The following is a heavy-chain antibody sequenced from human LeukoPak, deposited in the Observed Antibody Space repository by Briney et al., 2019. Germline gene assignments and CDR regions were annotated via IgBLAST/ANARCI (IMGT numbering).Heavy chain of an antibody. CDR3: ASFSCGDCYPDAFDI. Sequence: PGGSLRLSCAVSGFSLSSYWMSWVRQAPGKGLEWVSVIYSGGSTYYADSVKGRFTISRDNSKNTLYLQMNSLRAEDTAVYYCASFSCGDCYPDAFDIWGQGTMVTVSS. V-gene: IGHV3-66*01. CDR2: IYSGGST. D-gene: IGHD2-21*02. J-gene: IGHJ3*02. CDR1: GFSLSSYW.